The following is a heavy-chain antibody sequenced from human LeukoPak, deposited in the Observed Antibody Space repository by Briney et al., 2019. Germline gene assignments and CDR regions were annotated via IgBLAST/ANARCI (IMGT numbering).Heavy chain of an antibody. J-gene: IGHJ6*03. Sequence: GGSLRLSCAASGFTFSSYSMNWVRQAPGKGLEWVSSISSSSSYIYYADSVKGRFTISRDNAKNSLYLQMNSLRAEDTAVYYCARDVTPYYYMDVWGKGTTVTISS. D-gene: IGHD3-16*02. CDR1: GFTFSSYS. CDR3: ARDVTPYYYMDV. CDR2: ISSSSSYI. V-gene: IGHV3-21*01.